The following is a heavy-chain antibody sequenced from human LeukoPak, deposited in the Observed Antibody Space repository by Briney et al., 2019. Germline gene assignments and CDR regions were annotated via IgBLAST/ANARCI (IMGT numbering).Heavy chain of an antibody. V-gene: IGHV3-23*01. CDR3: ANNNYYYYYGMDI. J-gene: IGHJ6*02. CDR2: ISGSGGST. Sequence: GGSQTLLCAASGFPFGGNAMSWVRQPPGKELEWVSAISGSGGSTYYADSVKGRFTISRDNSKNTLYLQMNSLRAEDTAVYYCANNNYYYYYGMDIWGQGTTVTVSS. CDR1: GFPFGGNA.